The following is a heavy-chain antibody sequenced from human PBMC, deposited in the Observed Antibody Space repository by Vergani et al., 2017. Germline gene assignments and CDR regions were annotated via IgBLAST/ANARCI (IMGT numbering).Heavy chain of an antibody. V-gene: IGHV1-46*01. J-gene: IGHJ4*02. CDR3: ARDATQTSSSGLDY. CDR2: INPSGGHT. D-gene: IGHD6-13*01. Sequence: QVQVVQSGAEVKKSGASVKVSCKTSGYTFSNYYMHWVRQAPGQGLEWMGIINPSGGHTNYAQKFQGRVTMTRDTSTSTVYMELSSVTAADTAVYYCARDATQTSSSGLDYWGQGTLVTVSS. CDR1: GYTFSNYY.